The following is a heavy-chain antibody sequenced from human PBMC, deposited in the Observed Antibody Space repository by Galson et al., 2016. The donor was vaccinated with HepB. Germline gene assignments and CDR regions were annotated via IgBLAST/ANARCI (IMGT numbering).Heavy chain of an antibody. CDR1: GFTFSSSW. CDR2: IKSDGREK. J-gene: IGHJ4*02. CDR3: ARHGYWNFDD. V-gene: IGHV3-7*01. Sequence: SLRLSCAASGFTFSSSWMGWARQAPGKGLEWVANIKSDGREKFYVDSVHGRFTVSRDNAENSVFLQMNNLRDEDTAVYYWARHGYWNFDDWGQGTLVTVSS. D-gene: IGHD4-17*01.